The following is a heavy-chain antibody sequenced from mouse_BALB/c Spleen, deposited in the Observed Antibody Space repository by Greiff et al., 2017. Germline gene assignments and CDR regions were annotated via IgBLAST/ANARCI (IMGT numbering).Heavy chain of an antibody. D-gene: IGHD2-4*01. CDR3: ASLMISYAMDY. V-gene: IGHV14-3*02. CDR1: GFNIKDTY. CDR2: IDPANGNT. Sequence: VQLQQSGAELVKPGASVKLSCTASGFNIKDTYMHWVKQRPEQGLEWIGRIDPANGNTKYDPKFQGKATITADTSSNTAYLQLSSLTSEDTAVYYCASLMISYAMDYWGQGTSVTVSS. J-gene: IGHJ4*01.